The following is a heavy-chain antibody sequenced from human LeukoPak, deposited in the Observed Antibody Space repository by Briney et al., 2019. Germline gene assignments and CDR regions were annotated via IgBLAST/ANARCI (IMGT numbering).Heavy chain of an antibody. J-gene: IGHJ4*02. V-gene: IGHV3-48*01. Sequence: GGSLRLSCAASGFTFSSYSMSWVRQAPGKGLEWVSYISTSSSSIYYADSVRGRFTISRDNAKNSLYLQMSSLRAEDTAVYYCARTRSGFYFDYWGQGTLVTVSS. CDR3: ARTRSGFYFDY. CDR1: GFTFSSYS. D-gene: IGHD3-3*01. CDR2: ISTSSSSI.